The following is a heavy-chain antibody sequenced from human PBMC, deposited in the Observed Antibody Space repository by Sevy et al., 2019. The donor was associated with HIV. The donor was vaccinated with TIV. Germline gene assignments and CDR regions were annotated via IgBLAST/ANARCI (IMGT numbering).Heavy chain of an antibody. V-gene: IGHV4-61*01. J-gene: IGHJ4*02. D-gene: IGHD5-18*01. Sequence: SETLSLTCTVSGDSVSSGSYFWSWIRQPPGKGLEWIGYISYSGSTNYNPSLKSRVTISLDTSLTQFSLKLTSVTAADTAVYFCARGSRGYSYGWGQGTLVTVSS. CDR2: ISYSGST. CDR3: ARGSRGYSYG. CDR1: GDSVSSGSYF.